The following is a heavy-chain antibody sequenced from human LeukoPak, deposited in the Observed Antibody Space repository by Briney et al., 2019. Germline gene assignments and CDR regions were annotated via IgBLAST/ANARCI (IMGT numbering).Heavy chain of an antibody. V-gene: IGHV4-39*01. Sequence: PSETLSLTCTVAGDSISSSTFYWGWIRQPPGKGLEWIGSIYYTGSTYYNPSPKSRVTVSADTSKNQFSLKLTSVTAADTAVYYCARDRACSNGVCSYFDYWGQGTVVTVSS. CDR1: GDSISSSTFY. J-gene: IGHJ4*02. CDR3: ARDRACSNGVCSYFDY. D-gene: IGHD2-8*01. CDR2: IYYTGST.